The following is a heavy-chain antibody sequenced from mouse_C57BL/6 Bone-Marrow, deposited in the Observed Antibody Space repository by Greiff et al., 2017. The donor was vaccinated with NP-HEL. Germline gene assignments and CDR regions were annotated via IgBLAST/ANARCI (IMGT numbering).Heavy chain of an antibody. J-gene: IGHJ1*03. Sequence: EVMLVESGGGLVKPGGSLKLSCAASGFTFSSYAMSWVRQTPEQRLEWVATISDGGSYTYYPDNVKGRFTISRDNAKNNLYLQMSHLKSEDTAMYYCARVYYDYGYFDVWGTGTTVTVSS. V-gene: IGHV5-4*03. CDR1: GFTFSSYA. D-gene: IGHD2-4*01. CDR3: ARVYYDYGYFDV. CDR2: ISDGGSYT.